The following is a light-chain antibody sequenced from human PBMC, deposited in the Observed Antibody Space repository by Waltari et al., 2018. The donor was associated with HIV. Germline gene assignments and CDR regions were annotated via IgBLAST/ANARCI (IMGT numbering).Light chain of an antibody. V-gene: IGLV3-1*01. CDR3: QAWDSSTVV. Sequence: SYDLTQPPSVSVSPGQTASITRSGDKLGDKYAVWYQQKPGQSPVRVIYQDRKRPSGIPERFSGSNSGNTATLTISGIQAMDEADYYCQAWDSSTVVFGGGTKLTVL. J-gene: IGLJ2*01. CDR1: KLGDKY. CDR2: QDR.